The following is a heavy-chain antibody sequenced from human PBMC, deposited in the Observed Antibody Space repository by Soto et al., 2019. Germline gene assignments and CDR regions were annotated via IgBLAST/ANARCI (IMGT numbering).Heavy chain of an antibody. J-gene: IGHJ5*02. Sequence: QVQLQESGPGLVKPLETLSLTCTVSGGSISSYWSWIRQPPGKGLEWIGYIYYSGSTNYNPSLKSRVTISVDTSKNHFSLKLSSVTAADTAVYYCARHVVVGARNVFDPWGQGTLVTVSS. CDR3: ARHVVVGARNVFDP. V-gene: IGHV4-59*08. D-gene: IGHD2-15*01. CDR2: IYYSGST. CDR1: GGSISSY.